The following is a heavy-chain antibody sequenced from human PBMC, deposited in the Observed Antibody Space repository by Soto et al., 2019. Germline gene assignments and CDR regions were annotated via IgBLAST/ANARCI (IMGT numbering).Heavy chain of an antibody. CDR3: ARSEEDSDYYYGLDV. D-gene: IGHD2-15*01. CDR1: GDSVSSSSVA. V-gene: IGHV6-1*01. J-gene: IGHJ6*02. CDR2: TYYRSRWYS. Sequence: SQTLSLTCVISGDSVSSSSVAWNWVRQSPSRGLEWLGRTYYRSRWYSDFAVSVRGRIVINADTSKNQFSLQLNSVTPEDTAVYFCARSEEDSDYYYGLDVWGQGTTVTV.